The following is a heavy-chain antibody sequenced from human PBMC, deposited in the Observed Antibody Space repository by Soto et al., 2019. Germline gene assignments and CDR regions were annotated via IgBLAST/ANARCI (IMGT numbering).Heavy chain of an antibody. CDR2: ISGDGATT. CDR3: ARDLTSSGRSTYLGY. Sequence: EVQLLESGGVLVQPGGSLRLSCAASGFTFSSYALSWVRQAPGKGLEWVSGISGDGATTYYTDSVKGRFTISRDSSTNTLYLKMNSLRAADSAVYYCARDLTSSGRSTYLGYWGQGTLVTVSS. V-gene: IGHV3-23*01. D-gene: IGHD6-19*01. J-gene: IGHJ4*02. CDR1: GFTFSSYA.